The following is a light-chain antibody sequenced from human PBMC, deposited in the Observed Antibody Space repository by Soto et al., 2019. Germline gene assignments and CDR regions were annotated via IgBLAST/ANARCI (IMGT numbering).Light chain of an antibody. CDR3: QQYGSTPIT. Sequence: EIVLTPSPGTLSLSPVERATLSCRASQSVSSSYLAWYQQKPGQAPRLLIYGASSRATGIPDRYSGSGSGTDFTLTISRLGPEDFAVYYCQQYGSTPITFGQGTRLEIK. CDR2: GAS. V-gene: IGKV3-20*01. J-gene: IGKJ5*01. CDR1: QSVSSSY.